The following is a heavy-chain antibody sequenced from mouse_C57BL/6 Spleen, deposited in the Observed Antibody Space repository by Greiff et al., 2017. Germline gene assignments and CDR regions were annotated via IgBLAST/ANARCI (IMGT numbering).Heavy chain of an antibody. V-gene: IGHV1-54*01. Sequence: QVQLQQSGAELVRPGTSVKVSCKASGYAFTNYLIEWVKQRPGQGLEWIGVINPGSGGTNYNEKFKGKATLTADKSSSTAYMQLSSLTSEDSAVYFCARANCYGSSPAWFAYWGQGTLVTVSA. CDR1: GYAFTNYL. CDR3: ARANCYGSSPAWFAY. D-gene: IGHD1-1*01. CDR2: INPGSGGT. J-gene: IGHJ3*01.